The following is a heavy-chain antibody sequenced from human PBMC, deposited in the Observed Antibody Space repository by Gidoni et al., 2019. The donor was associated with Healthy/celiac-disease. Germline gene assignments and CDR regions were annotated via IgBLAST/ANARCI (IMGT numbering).Heavy chain of an antibody. V-gene: IGHV3-48*02. Sequence: EVQLVESGGGLVQPGGSLRLSCAASGFTFSSYSMNWVRPAPGKGLEWVSYISSSSSTIYYADSVKGRFTISRDNAKNSLYLQMNSLRDEDTAVYYCARDQPYYDSSGYPYYFDYWGQGTLVTVSS. CDR1: GFTFSSYS. D-gene: IGHD3-22*01. CDR3: ARDQPYYDSSGYPYYFDY. CDR2: ISSSSSTI. J-gene: IGHJ4*02.